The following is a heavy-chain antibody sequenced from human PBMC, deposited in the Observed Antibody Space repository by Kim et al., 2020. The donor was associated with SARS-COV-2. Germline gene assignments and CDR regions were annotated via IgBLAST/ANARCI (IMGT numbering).Heavy chain of an antibody. V-gene: IGHV4-59*08. D-gene: IGHD3-10*01. CDR2: IYYSGST. CDR3: ARLVGYSGAGTEWFDP. Sequence: SETLSRTCTVSGGSISSYYWTWIRQPPGKGLEWIGYIYYSGSTNYNPSLQSRVTISVDTSKNQFFLRLNSVTAADTAVYYCARLVGYSGAGTEWFDPWG. J-gene: IGHJ5*02. CDR1: GGSISSYY.